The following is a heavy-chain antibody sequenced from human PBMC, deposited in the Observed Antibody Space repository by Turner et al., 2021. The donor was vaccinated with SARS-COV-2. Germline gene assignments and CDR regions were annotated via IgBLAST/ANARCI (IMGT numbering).Heavy chain of an antibody. J-gene: IGHJ6*02. CDR3: ARGSPGEDFYYYGMGV. V-gene: IGHV3-21*01. CDR1: EFTFGSYI. Sequence: EAHLVESGGGLVKPGGSLRLSCSASEFTFGSYIMNWVRQAPGKGLEWVSSISSSSSYIYYADSAKGRFTISRDNAKDSLYLQMNSLRAEDTAVYYCARGSPGEDFYYYGMGVWGQGTTVTVSS. CDR2: ISSSSSYI. D-gene: IGHD1-1*01.